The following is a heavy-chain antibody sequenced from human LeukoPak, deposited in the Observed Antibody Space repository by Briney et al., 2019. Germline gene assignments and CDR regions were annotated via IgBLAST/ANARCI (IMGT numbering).Heavy chain of an antibody. CDR3: AKGQLWSPYYFDY. CDR1: GFTFSSYG. J-gene: IGHJ4*02. CDR2: IWYDGSNK. D-gene: IGHD5-18*01. V-gene: IGHV3-33*06. Sequence: GGSLRLSCAASGFTFSSYGMHWVRQAPXXGXEWVAVIWYDGSNKYYADSVKGRFTISRDNSKNTLYLQLNGLRAEDTAVYYCAKGQLWSPYYFDYWGQGTLVTVSS.